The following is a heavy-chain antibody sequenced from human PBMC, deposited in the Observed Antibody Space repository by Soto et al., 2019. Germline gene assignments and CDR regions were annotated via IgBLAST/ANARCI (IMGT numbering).Heavy chain of an antibody. CDR3: ARDLATDGVDF. J-gene: IGHJ4*02. D-gene: IGHD2-21*02. V-gene: IGHV4-38-2*02. Sequence: PSETLSLTCAVSGYSITSGYYWGCIRQPPGEGLEWIGNIYHDGNTYCSPSLKSRVAISVDTSKNQYSLKLTSATAADTAVYVCARDLATDGVDFWGQGTLVTVSS. CDR2: IYHDGNT. CDR1: GYSITSGYY.